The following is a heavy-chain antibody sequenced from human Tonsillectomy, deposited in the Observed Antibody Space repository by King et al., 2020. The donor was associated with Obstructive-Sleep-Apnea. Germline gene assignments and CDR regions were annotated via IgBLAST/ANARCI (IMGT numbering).Heavy chain of an antibody. D-gene: IGHD3-22*01. Sequence: VQLVESGGGVVQPGRSLRLSCAASGFTFSSYAMHWVRQAPGKGLEWVAVISYDGSNKYYADSVKGRFTISRDNSKNTLYLQMNSLRAEDTAVYYCARWVDSSGPHPLRYYYYYGMDVWGQGTTVTVSS. V-gene: IGHV3-30*04. CDR3: ARWVDSSGPHPLRYYYYYGMDV. J-gene: IGHJ6*02. CDR2: ISYDGSNK. CDR1: GFTFSSYA.